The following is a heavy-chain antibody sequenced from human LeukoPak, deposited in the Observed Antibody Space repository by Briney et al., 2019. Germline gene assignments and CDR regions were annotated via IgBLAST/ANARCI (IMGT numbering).Heavy chain of an antibody. CDR1: GYTFTGYY. CDR3: ARDPSNWSNKYYLDY. D-gene: IGHD1-20*01. CDR2: INPNSGGT. J-gene: IGHJ4*02. V-gene: IGHV1-2*02. Sequence: GASVKVSCKASGYTFTGYYMHWVRQAPGQGLEWMGWINPNSGGTNYAQKFQGRVTMTRDTSISTAYMELSRLRSDDTAVYYCARDPSNWSNKYYLDYWGQGTLVTVSS.